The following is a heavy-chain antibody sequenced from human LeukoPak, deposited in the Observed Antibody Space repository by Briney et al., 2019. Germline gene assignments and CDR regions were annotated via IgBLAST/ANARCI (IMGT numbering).Heavy chain of an antibody. CDR2: MYCSGTT. CDR3: ARGLRVGNTGYYFDY. V-gene: IGHV4-59*01. Sequence: SESLSLTCTVSGGSISSYSWSWIRQPPGKGLEWIGYMYCSGTTGYNASLKSRVTMSIDTSNNHFSLNLNSVTAAYTAVYYCARGLRVGNTGYYFDYWGQGTLVTVSS. J-gene: IGHJ4*02. D-gene: IGHD1-26*01. CDR1: GGSISSYS.